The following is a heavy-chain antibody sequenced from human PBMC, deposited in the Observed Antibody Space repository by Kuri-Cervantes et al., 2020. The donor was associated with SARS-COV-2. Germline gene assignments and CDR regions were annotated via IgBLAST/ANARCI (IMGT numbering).Heavy chain of an antibody. J-gene: IGHJ4*02. D-gene: IGHD4-17*01. V-gene: IGHV4-61*09. Sequence: LRLSCSVSGGSISSGSYYCTWIRQPAGKGLEWIGHIYTSGGTNYNPSLKSRVTISVDTSKNQFSLKLSSVTAADTGLYFCARGRTTDLDSWGQGTLVTVSS. CDR1: GGSISSGSYY. CDR2: IYTSGGT. CDR3: ARGRTTDLDS.